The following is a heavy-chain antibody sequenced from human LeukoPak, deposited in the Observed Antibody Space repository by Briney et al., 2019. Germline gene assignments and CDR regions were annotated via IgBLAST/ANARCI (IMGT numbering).Heavy chain of an antibody. D-gene: IGHD6-6*01. V-gene: IGHV1-69*04. CDR3: ARHHIAARPDYFDY. CDR2: IIPILGIA. CDR1: GGTFSSYA. Sequence: ASVTVSCKASGGTFSSYAISWVRQAPGQGLEWMGRIIPILGIANYAQKFQGRVTITADKSTSTAYMELSSLRSEDTAVYYCARHHIAARPDYFDYWGQGTLVTVSS. J-gene: IGHJ4*02.